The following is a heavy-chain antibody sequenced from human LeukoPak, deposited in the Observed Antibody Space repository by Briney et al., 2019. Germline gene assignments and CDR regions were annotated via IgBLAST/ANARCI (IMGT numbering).Heavy chain of an antibody. CDR1: GYSFASFS. Sequence: GESLKISCEASGYSFASFSIGWVRQMPGKGLEWMGIIYPADSNTRYSPSFQGQVTISADKSINTAYLQWNSLKASDTAMYYCARRGQGRDGYHNRWGQGTLVTVSS. V-gene: IGHV5-51*01. J-gene: IGHJ4*02. CDR2: IYPADSNT. D-gene: IGHD5-24*01. CDR3: ARRGQGRDGYHNR.